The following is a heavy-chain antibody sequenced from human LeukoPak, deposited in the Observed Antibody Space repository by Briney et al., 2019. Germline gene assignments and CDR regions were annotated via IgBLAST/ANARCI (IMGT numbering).Heavy chain of an antibody. J-gene: IGHJ4*02. Sequence: PSETLSLTCTVSGGSISSYYWSWIRQPPGKGLEWIRYIYYSGSTNYNPSLKSRVTISVDTSKNQFSLKLSSVTAADTAVYYRARDAPPYSSGWYLDYWGQGTLVTVSS. CDR1: GGSISSYY. D-gene: IGHD6-19*01. V-gene: IGHV4-59*01. CDR3: ARDAPPYSSGWYLDY. CDR2: IYYSGST.